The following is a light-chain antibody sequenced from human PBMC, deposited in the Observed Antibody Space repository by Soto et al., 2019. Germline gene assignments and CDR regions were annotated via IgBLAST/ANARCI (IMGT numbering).Light chain of an antibody. CDR2: WAS. CDR3: QQYYTTPFT. Sequence: DIVMTQSPDSLAVSLGERATINCKSSQSVLYSSTNKNNLAWYQQKPGQPPKLLIYWASTRESGVPDRFSGSGSVTDFTLTISSLQAEDGAVYFCQQYYTTPFTFGPGTKVDI. V-gene: IGKV4-1*01. CDR1: QSVLYSSTNKNN. J-gene: IGKJ3*01.